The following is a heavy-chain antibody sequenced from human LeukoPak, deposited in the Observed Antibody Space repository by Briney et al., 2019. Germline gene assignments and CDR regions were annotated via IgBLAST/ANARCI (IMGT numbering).Heavy chain of an antibody. CDR2: ISSSGFTI. CDR1: GFTFSSYA. Sequence: GGSLRLSCAASGFTFSSYAMHWVRQAPGKGLEWVSYISSSGFTIYYADSVKGRFTISRDNAKNTLYLQMNSLRAEDTAVYYCARDGLYDYVGGTYRSPHNWFDPWGQGTLVTVSS. V-gene: IGHV3-48*04. CDR3: ARDGLYDYVGGTYRSPHNWFDP. J-gene: IGHJ5*02. D-gene: IGHD3-16*02.